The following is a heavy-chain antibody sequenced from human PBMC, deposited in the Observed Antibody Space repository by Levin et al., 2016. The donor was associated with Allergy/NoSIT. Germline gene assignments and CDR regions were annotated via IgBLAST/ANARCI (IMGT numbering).Heavy chain of an antibody. V-gene: IGHV3-23*01. J-gene: IGHJ6*04. CDR1: GFTFSSFG. D-gene: IGHD1-1*01. CDR3: AKKTTGTTARYYYYYPMDV. CDR2: ISGSGDST. Sequence: GGSLRLSCAASGFTFSSFGMTWVRQAPGKGLEWVSVISGSGDSTYYADSVKGRFTLSRDNSKNTLFLQMNNLRAEDTAVYYCAKKTTGTTARYYYYYPMDVWGEGTTVTVSS.